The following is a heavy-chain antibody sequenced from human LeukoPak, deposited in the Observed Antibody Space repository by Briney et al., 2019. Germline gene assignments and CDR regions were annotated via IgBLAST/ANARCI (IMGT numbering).Heavy chain of an antibody. CDR3: ARDRSDGFDY. J-gene: IGHJ4*02. Sequence: ASVKVSCKASGGTFSSYAISWLRQAPGQGLEWMGGIIPIFGTANYAQKFQGRVTITADESTSTAYMELSSLRSEDTAVYYCARDRSDGFDYWGQGTLVTVSS. CDR1: GGTFSSYA. CDR2: IIPIFGTA. V-gene: IGHV1-69*13.